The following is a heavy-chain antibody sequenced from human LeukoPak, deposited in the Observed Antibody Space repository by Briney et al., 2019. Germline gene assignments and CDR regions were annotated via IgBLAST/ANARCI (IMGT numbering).Heavy chain of an antibody. D-gene: IGHD6-13*01. CDR1: GFTVSSNY. CDR2: IYTGGST. Sequence: GGSLRLSCAASGFTVSSNYMSWVRQAPGKGLEWVSIIYTGGSTYYADSVKGRFTISRDNAKNSLYLQMNSLRAEDTAVYYCARDRGSSWYEAEYFQHWGQGTLVTVSS. V-gene: IGHV3-53*01. J-gene: IGHJ1*01. CDR3: ARDRGSSWYEAEYFQH.